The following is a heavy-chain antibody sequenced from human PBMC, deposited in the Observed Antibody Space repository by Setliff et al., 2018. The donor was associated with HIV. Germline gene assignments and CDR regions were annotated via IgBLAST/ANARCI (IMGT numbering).Heavy chain of an antibody. CDR3: ATLDHSGGNFLAY. CDR1: GGSVNDFY. CDR2: IHSSGST. J-gene: IGHJ4*02. V-gene: IGHV4-4*09. D-gene: IGHD2-21*02. Sequence: TLSLTCPVSGGSVNDFYCNWIRQPPGKGPEWIGYIHSSGSTIYNPSLKSRITISPDTSKEQFSLELSSATAADTAVYYCATLDHSGGNFLAYWGQGSLVTVSS.